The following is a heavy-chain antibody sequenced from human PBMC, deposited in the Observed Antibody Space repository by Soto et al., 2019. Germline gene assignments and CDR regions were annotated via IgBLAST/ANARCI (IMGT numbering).Heavy chain of an antibody. J-gene: IGHJ6*02. V-gene: IGHV4-4*03. CDR3: ARDRVPDDFWSGYYHYYYYYGMDV. D-gene: IGHD3-3*01. CDR2: IYPSGST. CDR1: GTSFSRSNR. Sequence: SPESPPLTWAASGTSFSRSNRWRWVPHTPGRGREWIGEIYPSGSTNYNPSLTSRVTISVDKSNNQFSLKLSSVTAADTAVYYCARDRVPDDFWSGYYHYYYYYGMDVWGQGTTVTVSS.